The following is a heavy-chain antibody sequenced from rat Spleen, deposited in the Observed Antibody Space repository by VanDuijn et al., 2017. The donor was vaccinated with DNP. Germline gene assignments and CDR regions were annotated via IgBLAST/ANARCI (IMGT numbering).Heavy chain of an antibody. D-gene: IGHD1-3*01. CDR1: GFTFSNYY. Sequence: EVQLVESGGGLVQPGRSMKLSCAASGFTFSNYYMAWVRQAPTKGLEWVASISTGGGTYYRDSVKGRFTISRDNAKSTLYLQMNSLRSEDMATYYCARPPNYGSGGFAYWGQGTLVTVSS. J-gene: IGHJ3*01. CDR2: ISTGGGT. CDR3: ARPPNYGSGGFAY. V-gene: IGHV5-25*01.